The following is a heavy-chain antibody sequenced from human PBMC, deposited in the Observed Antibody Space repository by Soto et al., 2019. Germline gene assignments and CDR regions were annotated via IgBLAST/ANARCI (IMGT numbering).Heavy chain of an antibody. CDR3: AREGGKYCTNGVCYPYGMDV. J-gene: IGHJ6*02. Sequence: SETLSLTCAFSCGSIISGGYYWSWIRQHPGKGLEWIGYIYYSGSTYYNPSLKSRVTISVDTSKNQFSLKLSSVTAADTAVYYCAREGGKYCTNGVCYPYGMDVWGQGTTVTVSS. CDR1: CGSIISGGYY. V-gene: IGHV4-31*11. D-gene: IGHD2-8*01. CDR2: IYYSGST.